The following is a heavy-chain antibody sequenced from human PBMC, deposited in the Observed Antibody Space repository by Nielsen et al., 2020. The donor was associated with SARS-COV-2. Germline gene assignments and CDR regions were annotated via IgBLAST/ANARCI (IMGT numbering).Heavy chain of an antibody. CDR2: ISAYNGNT. V-gene: IGHV1-18*01. CDR1: GYTFTSYG. Sequence: ASVKVSCKASGYTFTSYGISWARQAPGQGLEWMGWISAYNGNTNYAQKLQGRVTMTTDTSTSTAYMELRSLRSDDTAVYYCARDVNMITFGGVMYYFDYWGQGTLVTVSS. D-gene: IGHD3-16*01. J-gene: IGHJ4*02. CDR3: ARDVNMITFGGVMYYFDY.